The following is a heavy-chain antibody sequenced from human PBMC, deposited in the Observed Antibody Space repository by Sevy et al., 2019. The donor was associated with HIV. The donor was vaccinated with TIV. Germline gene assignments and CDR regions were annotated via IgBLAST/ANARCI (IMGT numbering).Heavy chain of an antibody. CDR3: ARGDTNTNARYSKLAHYSSSSTYYYYYGMDV. CDR2: TYYRSKWYN. V-gene: IGHV6-1*01. J-gene: IGHJ6*02. D-gene: IGHD6-6*01. CDR1: GDSVSSNSAA. Sequence: KQSQTLSLTCAISGDSVSSNSAAWNWIRQSPSRGLEWLGRTYYRSKWYNDYAVSVKSRITINPDTSKNQFSLQLNTVTPEDTAXYYCARGDTNTNARYSKLAHYSSSSTYYYYYGMDVWGQGTTVTVSS.